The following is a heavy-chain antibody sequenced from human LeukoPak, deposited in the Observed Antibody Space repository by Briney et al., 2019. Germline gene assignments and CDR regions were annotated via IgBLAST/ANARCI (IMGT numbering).Heavy chain of an antibody. CDR1: GFPFSSYW. CDR3: TRVGYIDEGIDY. V-gene: IGHV3-7*04. CDR2: IKQDGSKK. Sequence: GGSLRLSCVASGFPFSSYWMTWVRQAPGKGREWVANIKQDGSKKSYVDSVKGRFTISRDNAKNSLYLQMNSLRAEDTAIYYCTRVGYIDEGIDYWGQGTLVTVSS. D-gene: IGHD5-24*01. J-gene: IGHJ4*02.